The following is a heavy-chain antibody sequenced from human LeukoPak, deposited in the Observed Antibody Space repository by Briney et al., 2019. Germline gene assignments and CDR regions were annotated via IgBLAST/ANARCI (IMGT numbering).Heavy chain of an antibody. CDR3: ARGSMVRGVMFAGGTYYFDY. D-gene: IGHD3-10*01. V-gene: IGHV4-34*01. J-gene: IGHJ4*02. CDR1: GGSLNDYY. Sequence: SETLSLTCAVYGGSLNDYYWSWIRQPPRKGLEWIGEINHRGSTNYNPPLKSRITMSVDTFKNQLSLKLSSVTAADTAVYYCARGSMVRGVMFAGGTYYFDYWGQGTLVTVSS. CDR2: INHRGST.